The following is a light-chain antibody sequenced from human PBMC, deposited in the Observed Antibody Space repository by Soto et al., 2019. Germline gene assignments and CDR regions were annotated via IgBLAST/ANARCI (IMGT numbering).Light chain of an antibody. CDR1: KLGTKY. V-gene: IGLV3-1*01. CDR2: QDT. J-gene: IGLJ2*01. CDR3: QAWDRSTVV. Sequence: SYELTQPPSVSVSPGQTASITCSGDKLGTKYACWYQQKPGPSPVLVIYQDTKRPSGIPERFAGSNSGNTATLTISGTQAMDEADYYCQAWDRSTVVFGGGTKVTVL.